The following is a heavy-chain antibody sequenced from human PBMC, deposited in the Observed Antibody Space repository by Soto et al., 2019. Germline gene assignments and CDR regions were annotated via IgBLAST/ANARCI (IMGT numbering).Heavy chain of an antibody. CDR2: ISSSGGST. V-gene: IGHV3-23*01. Sequence: GGSLRLPCAASGFIFSTYAMNWVRQAPGKGLEWVSAISSSGGSTYYAESVRGRFTISRDNSINTLYLQMSSLRTEDTAVYYCAHPRGYGVLDAVDIWGQGTMVTVSS. D-gene: IGHD4-17*01. CDR3: AHPRGYGVLDAVDI. CDR1: GFIFSTYA. J-gene: IGHJ3*02.